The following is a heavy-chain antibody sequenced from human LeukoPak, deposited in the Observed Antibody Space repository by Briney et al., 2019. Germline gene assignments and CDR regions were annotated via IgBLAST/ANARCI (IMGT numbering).Heavy chain of an antibody. Sequence: SETLSLTCTVSGGSISSGSYYWRWIRQPAGKGLEWIGRIYNSGSTNYNPSPKSRVTMSVDMSKNQFSLKLRSVTAADTAVYYCASTTEGGYTYDYFYYYYMDVWGKGTTVTISS. D-gene: IGHD5-18*01. CDR3: ASTTEGGYTYDYFYYYYMDV. J-gene: IGHJ6*03. CDR1: GGSISSGSYY. CDR2: IYNSGST. V-gene: IGHV4-61*10.